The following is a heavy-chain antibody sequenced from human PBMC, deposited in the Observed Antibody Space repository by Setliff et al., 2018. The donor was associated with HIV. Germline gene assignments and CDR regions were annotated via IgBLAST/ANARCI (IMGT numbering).Heavy chain of an antibody. J-gene: IGHJ4*02. Sequence: SETLSLTCAVYGGSFSGYYWTWIRQPPGKGLEWIGDINHRGDTKYNPSLRSRVIISVDKSKNQFSLKLISVTAADTAVYYCARGKRRITMVRGVIILDYWGQGTLVTVSS. CDR3: ARGKRRITMVRGVIILDY. CDR2: INHRGDT. D-gene: IGHD3-10*01. CDR1: GGSFSGYY. V-gene: IGHV4-34*01.